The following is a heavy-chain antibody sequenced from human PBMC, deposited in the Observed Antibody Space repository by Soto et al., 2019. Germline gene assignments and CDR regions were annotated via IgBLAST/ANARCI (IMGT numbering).Heavy chain of an antibody. V-gene: IGHV3-30-3*01. CDR2: ISYDGSNK. J-gene: IGHJ3*02. D-gene: IGHD1-1*01. CDR3: ARPNLDDAFDI. CDR1: GFTFSSYA. Sequence: GGSLRLSCAASGFTFSSYAMHWVRQAPGKGLEWVAVISYDGSNKYYADSVKGRFTISRDNSKNTLYLQMNSLRAEDTAVYYCARPNLDDAFDIWGQGT.